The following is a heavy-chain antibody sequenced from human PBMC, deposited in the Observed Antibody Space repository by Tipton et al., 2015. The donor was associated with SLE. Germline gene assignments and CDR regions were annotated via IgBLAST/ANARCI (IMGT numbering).Heavy chain of an antibody. V-gene: IGHV4-34*01. Sequence: TLSLTCVVYGGSFSDYSWSWIRQPPGRGLEWIGEINHSGSTNYNPSLKSRLTISVDTSKIQFSLKLSSVTAADTAVYYCARGRLLEWLSTYYYYYGMDVWGQGTTVTVSS. CDR2: INHSGST. CDR1: GGSFSDYS. D-gene: IGHD3-3*01. J-gene: IGHJ6*02. CDR3: ARGRLLEWLSTYYYYYGMDV.